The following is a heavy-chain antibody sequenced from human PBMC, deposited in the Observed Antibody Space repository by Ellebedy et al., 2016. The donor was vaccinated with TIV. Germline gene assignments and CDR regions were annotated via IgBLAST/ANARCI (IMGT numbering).Heavy chain of an antibody. Sequence: GESLKISCAASGFSFSTFALHWVCQAPGKGLEWVSAISNSGDTTYNADSVKARFTISRDNSKNTLYLQLNSLRAEDTAVYYCAKGGGWLYYFDYWGHGTLGTGSS. CDR1: GFSFSTFA. V-gene: IGHV3-23*01. J-gene: IGHJ4*01. CDR3: AKGGGWLYYFDY. D-gene: IGHD6-19*01. CDR2: ISNSGDTT.